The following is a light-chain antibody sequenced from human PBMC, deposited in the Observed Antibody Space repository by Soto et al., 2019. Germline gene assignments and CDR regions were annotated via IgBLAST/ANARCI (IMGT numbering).Light chain of an antibody. CDR3: SSYTSTSPWV. CDR1: SSDVGGYKY. J-gene: IGLJ3*02. Sequence: QSALTQPASVSGSPGQSITISCTGSSSDVGGYKYVSWYQHHPGKAPKLMIYEVSNRPSGVSNRFSGSKSGNTASLTISGLRAEDEADYYCSSYTSTSPWVFGGGTKLTVL. V-gene: IGLV2-14*01. CDR2: EVS.